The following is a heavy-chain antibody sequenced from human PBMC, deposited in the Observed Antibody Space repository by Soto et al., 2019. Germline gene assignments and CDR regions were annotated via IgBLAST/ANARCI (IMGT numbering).Heavy chain of an antibody. V-gene: IGHV3-15*01. CDR2: IKSKTDGGTT. CDR1: GFTFSNAW. CDR3: TTDYYDSSGGDAFDI. Sequence: SLRLSCAASGFTFSNAWMSWVRQAPGKGLEWVGRIKSKTDGGTTDYAAPVKGRFTISRDDSKNTLYLQMNSLKTEDTAVYYCTTDYYDSSGGDAFDIWGQGTMVTVSS. J-gene: IGHJ3*02. D-gene: IGHD3-22*01.